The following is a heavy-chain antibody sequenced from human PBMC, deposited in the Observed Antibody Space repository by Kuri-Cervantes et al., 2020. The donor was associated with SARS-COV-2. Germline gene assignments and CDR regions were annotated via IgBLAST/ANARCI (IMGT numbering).Heavy chain of an antibody. J-gene: IGHJ6*03. CDR2: ITRSSSYI. CDR1: GFTFSDYD. CDR3: ARISKYYDFWSGSDHYYMDV. D-gene: IGHD3-3*01. V-gene: IGHV3-21*01. Sequence: GESLKISCAASGFTFSDYDINWVRQAPGKELEWVSSITRSSSYIYYADSMKGRLTISRDNAKNSLYLQMNSLRAEDTAGYYCARISKYYDFWSGSDHYYMDVWGKGTTVTVSS.